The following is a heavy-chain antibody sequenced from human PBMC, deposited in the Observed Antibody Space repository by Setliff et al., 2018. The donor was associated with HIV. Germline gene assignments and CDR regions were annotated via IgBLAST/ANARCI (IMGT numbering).Heavy chain of an antibody. J-gene: IGHJ3*02. CDR3: ARTVPHSAAQDAFDI. CDR1: GYSISTNEW. D-gene: IGHD4-4*01. Sequence: PSETLSLTCAVSGYSISTNEWWGWIRQPPGKGLAWIGYISNSGKIYYDPSLNSRVTLSADTSKNQLSLKLTSVTAEDTGVYYCARTVPHSAAQDAFDIWGQGTKVTVSS. CDR2: ISNSGKI. V-gene: IGHV4-28*05.